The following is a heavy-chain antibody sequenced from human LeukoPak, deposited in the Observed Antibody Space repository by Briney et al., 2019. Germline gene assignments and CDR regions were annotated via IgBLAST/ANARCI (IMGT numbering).Heavy chain of an antibody. D-gene: IGHD3-22*01. V-gene: IGHV4-59*01. CDR1: GASISSYY. CDR2: IYYSGST. CDR3: ARIPYYYDSSGYSDDAFDI. Sequence: SETLSLTCTVSGASISSYYWSWIRQPPGKGLEWIGYIYYSGSTNYNPSLKSRVTISVDTSKNQFSLKLSSVTAADTAVYYCARIPYYYDSSGYSDDAFDIWGQGTMVTVSS. J-gene: IGHJ3*02.